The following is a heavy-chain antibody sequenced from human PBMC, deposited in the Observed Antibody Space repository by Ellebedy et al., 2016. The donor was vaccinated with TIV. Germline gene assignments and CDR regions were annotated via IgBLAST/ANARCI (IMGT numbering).Heavy chain of an antibody. Sequence: PGGSLRLSCAASGFTFSSYAMNWVRQAPGKGLEWVSVVSIGGDIHYADSVKGRFTLSRENSKNTVFLQMTSLRVEDTAVYYCARAPYESYGLDVWGQGTTVTVSS. D-gene: IGHD3-22*01. V-gene: IGHV3-23*03. CDR1: GFTFSSYA. CDR2: VSIGGDI. J-gene: IGHJ6*02. CDR3: ARAPYESYGLDV.